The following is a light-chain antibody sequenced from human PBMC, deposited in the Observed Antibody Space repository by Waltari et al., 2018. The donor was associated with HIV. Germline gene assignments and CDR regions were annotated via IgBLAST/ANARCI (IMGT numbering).Light chain of an antibody. CDR3: SSYTSSSTLV. Sequence: QSALNQPASASGSPGQAITISRTGTSSHAGGYQYGPWYQQHPGKAPKLMLYEVSNRPSGVSNRFSGSKSGNTASLTISGLQAEDEADYYCSSYTSSSTLVFGTGTKVTVL. V-gene: IGLV2-14*01. CDR2: EVS. CDR1: SSHAGGYQY. J-gene: IGLJ1*01.